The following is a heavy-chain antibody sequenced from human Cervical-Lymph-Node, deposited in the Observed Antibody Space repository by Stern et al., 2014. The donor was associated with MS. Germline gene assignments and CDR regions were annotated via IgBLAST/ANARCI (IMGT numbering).Heavy chain of an antibody. CDR2: IYPRGTT. CDR1: GGSISSGSYY. V-gene: IGHV4-61*02. D-gene: IGHD4-17*01. J-gene: IGHJ6*02. CDR3: ARDDYGDPRGYYYGMDV. Sequence: HVQLQESGPGLVKPSQTLSLTCTVSGGSISSGSYYWSWIRQPAGKGLEWIGRIYPRGTTNYTPPLKSRVTISVNTPKTQFPLKLSSGTAADTAVYYCARDDYGDPRGYYYGMDVWGQGTTVTVSS.